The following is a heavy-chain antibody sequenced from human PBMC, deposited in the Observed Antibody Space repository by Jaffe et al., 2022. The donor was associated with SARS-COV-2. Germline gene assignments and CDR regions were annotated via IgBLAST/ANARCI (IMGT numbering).Heavy chain of an antibody. CDR3: ARLGGSTWYLGMDV. V-gene: IGHV1-46*01. Sequence: QVQLVQSGAEVKKPGASVKVSCKASGYTFTRYYMNWVRQAPGQGLEWMGMIDADTGSTKYAQKFQDRVTITTDTSATIVHMELSSLRSEDTAMYYCARLGGSTWYLGMDVWGQGTMVTVSS. J-gene: IGHJ6*02. CDR1: GYTFTRYY. CDR2: IDADTGST. D-gene: IGHD6-13*01.